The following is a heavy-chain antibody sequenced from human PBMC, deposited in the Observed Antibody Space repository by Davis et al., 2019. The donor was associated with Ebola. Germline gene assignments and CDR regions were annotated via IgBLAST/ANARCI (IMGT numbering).Heavy chain of an antibody. CDR3: ARQDGYNYVPLVY. J-gene: IGHJ4*02. D-gene: IGHD5-24*01. V-gene: IGHV4-59*08. CDR2: IFYSGRT. CDR1: GGSISNYY. Sequence: PSETLSLTCTVSGGSISNYYWSWIRQPPGKGLEWIGYIFYSGRTNYNPSLKSRITMSVDTSKNQFSLKLSSVTAADTAVYYCARQDGYNYVPLVYWGQGILVTVSS.